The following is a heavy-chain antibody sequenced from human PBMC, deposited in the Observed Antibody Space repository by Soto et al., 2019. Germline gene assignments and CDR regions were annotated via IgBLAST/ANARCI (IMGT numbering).Heavy chain of an antibody. J-gene: IGHJ6*02. V-gene: IGHV3-30-3*01. CDR1: GFTFSSYA. D-gene: IGHD2-15*01. CDR3: ARAGCDGGTCYTLVGLRYGMDV. Sequence: QVQLVESGGGVVQPGRSLRLSCAASGFTFSSYAMYWVRQAPVKGLEWVAIISYDGNNKHYADSVKGRFTIARDNSQKTRCVQRNSLGAEDTAVYYCARAGCDGGTCYTLVGLRYGMDVWGQGTTVTVSS. CDR2: ISYDGNNK.